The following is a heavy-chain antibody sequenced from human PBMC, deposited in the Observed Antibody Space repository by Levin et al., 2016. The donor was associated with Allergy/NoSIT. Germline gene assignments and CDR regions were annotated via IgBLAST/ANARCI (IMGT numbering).Heavy chain of an antibody. CDR3: ARIQRGFMVRGVRLYDYYYYGMDV. V-gene: IGHV2-26*01. Sequence: WIRQPPGKALEWLAHIFSNDEKSYSTSLKSRLTISKDTSKSQVVLTMTNMDPVDTATYYCARIQRGFMVRGVRLYDYYYYGMDVWGQGTTVTVSS. J-gene: IGHJ6*02. CDR2: IFSNDEK. D-gene: IGHD3-10*01.